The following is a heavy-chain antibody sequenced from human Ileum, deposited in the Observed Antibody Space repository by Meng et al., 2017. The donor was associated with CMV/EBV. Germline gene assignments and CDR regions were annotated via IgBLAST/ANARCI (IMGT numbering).Heavy chain of an antibody. CDR2: IYHSGST. CDR1: GGSISSSSYY. CDR3: ARLYTPAAGRNYYFDY. V-gene: IGHV4-39*07. J-gene: IGHJ4*02. D-gene: IGHD6-13*01. Sequence: SETLSLTCTVSGGSISSSSYYWGWIRQPPGKGLEWIGSIYHSGSTYYNPSLKSRLTISVDTSKNQFSLKLTSVTAADTAVYYCARLYTPAAGRNYYFDYWGQGTLVTVSS.